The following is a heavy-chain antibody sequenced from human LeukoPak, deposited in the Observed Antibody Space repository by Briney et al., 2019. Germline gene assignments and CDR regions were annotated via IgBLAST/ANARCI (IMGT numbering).Heavy chain of an antibody. Sequence: TGGSLRLSCAASGFTFSDYYMSWLRQAPGKGLEWVSYISSSGSTIYYADAVKGRFTISRDNAKNSLYLQMNSLRAEDTAVYYCARDRGRYYGDYGMDVWGQGTTVTVSS. CDR2: ISSSGSTI. V-gene: IGHV3-11*01. CDR3: ARDRGRYYGDYGMDV. D-gene: IGHD3-10*01. CDR1: GFTFSDYY. J-gene: IGHJ6*02.